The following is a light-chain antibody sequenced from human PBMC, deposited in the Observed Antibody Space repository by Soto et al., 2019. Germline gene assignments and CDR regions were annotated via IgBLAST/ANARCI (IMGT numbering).Light chain of an antibody. J-gene: IGLJ2*01. V-gene: IGLV2-14*03. CDR2: DVS. CDR3: SSYTSSSTRVV. Sequence: QSALTQPASVSGSPGQSITISCTGTSSDVGGYNYVSWYQQHPGKDPKVMIYDVSNRPSGVSNRFSGSKSGNTASLTISGLQVEDEADYYCSSYTSSSTRVVFGGGTKLTVL. CDR1: SSDVGGYNY.